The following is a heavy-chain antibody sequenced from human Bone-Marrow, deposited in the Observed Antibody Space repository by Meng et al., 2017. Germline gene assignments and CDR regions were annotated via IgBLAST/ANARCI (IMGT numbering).Heavy chain of an antibody. D-gene: IGHD4-11*01. CDR1: GGSISSSSYY. Sequence: LRLSCTVSGGSISSSSYYWGWIRHPPGKGLEWNGEIKHSGSTNYNPSLETRATISVDTSQNNLSLKLSSVTAADSAVYYCARGPTTMAHDFDYWGQGTLVTVSS. CDR2: IKHSGST. CDR3: ARGPTTMAHDFDY. J-gene: IGHJ4*01. V-gene: IGHV4-39*02.